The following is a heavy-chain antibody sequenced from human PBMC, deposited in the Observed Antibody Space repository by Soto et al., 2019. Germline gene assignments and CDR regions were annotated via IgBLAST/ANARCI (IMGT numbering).Heavy chain of an antibody. V-gene: IGHV3-23*01. CDR3: AKDSYGSGTDYFYGMDV. CDR1: GFTFSDSV. D-gene: IGHD3-10*01. CDR2: MSGDGRT. Sequence: PGGSLRLSCVGSGFTFSDSVMAWVRQAPGKGLEWLSVMSGDGRTRYALSVTGRFTISRDNSKNTLYLQMRSLRAEDTAVYYCAKDSYGSGTDYFYGMDVRGQGTTVTVSS. J-gene: IGHJ6*02.